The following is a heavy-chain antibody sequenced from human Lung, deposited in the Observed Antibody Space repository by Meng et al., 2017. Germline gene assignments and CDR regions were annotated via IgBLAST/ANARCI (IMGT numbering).Heavy chain of an antibody. J-gene: IGHJ5*02. CDR3: VRGGQDQAYYDFWSGPFDP. D-gene: IGHD3-3*01. CDR1: GGSISSRNW. CDR2: IYHSGRT. Sequence: QVEVQGPGPGLVKASGTLSLTCAVFGGSISSRNWWSWVRQSPGKGLEWIGEIYHSGRTNYNPSLESRVTISLDKSQNHFSLKVKSVTAADTAVYYCVRGGQDQAYYDFWSGPFDPWGQGTLVTVSS. V-gene: IGHV4-4*02.